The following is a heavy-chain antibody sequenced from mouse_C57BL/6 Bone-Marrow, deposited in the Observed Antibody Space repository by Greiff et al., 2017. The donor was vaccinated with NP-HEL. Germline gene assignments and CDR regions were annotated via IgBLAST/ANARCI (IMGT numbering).Heavy chain of an antibody. CDR1: GYTFTSYG. CDR3: ARSGYYGGYFDV. V-gene: IGHV1-81*01. D-gene: IGHD1-1*01. J-gene: IGHJ1*03. CDR2: IYPRSGNT. Sequence: VQLQQSGAELARPGASVKLSCKASGYTFTSYGISWVKQRTGQGLEWIGEIYPRSGNTYYNEKFKGKATLTADKSSSTAYMELRSLTSEDSAVYFCARSGYYGGYFDVWGTGTTVTVSS.